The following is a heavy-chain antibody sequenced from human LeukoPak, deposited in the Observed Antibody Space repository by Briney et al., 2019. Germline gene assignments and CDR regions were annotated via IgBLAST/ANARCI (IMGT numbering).Heavy chain of an antibody. CDR2: ISSSGST. CDR3: ARGGSSWRSFDY. V-gene: IGHV4-4*07. CDR1: GGSISSSY. J-gene: IGHJ4*02. D-gene: IGHD6-13*01. Sequence: SETLSLTCSVSGGSISSSYWSWIRHPAGKGMEWLGRISSSGSTNYTPSLKSRVTMSVDTSKNQFSLNLSSVTAADTAVYYCARGGSSWRSFDYWGQGTLVTVSS.